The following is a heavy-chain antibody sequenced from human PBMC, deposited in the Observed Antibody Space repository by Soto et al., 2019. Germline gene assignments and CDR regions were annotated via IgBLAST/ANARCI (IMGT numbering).Heavy chain of an antibody. Sequence: GGSLRLSCAASGFTFSSYGMHWVHQAPGKGLEWVAVIWYDGSNKYYADSVKGRFTISRDNSKNTLYLQMNSLRVEDTALYYCASGGYCTSASCRPTYFDYWGQGIPVTVSS. D-gene: IGHD2-2*01. CDR1: GFTFSSYG. J-gene: IGHJ4*02. CDR3: ASGGYCTSASCRPTYFDY. CDR2: IWYDGSNK. V-gene: IGHV3-33*01.